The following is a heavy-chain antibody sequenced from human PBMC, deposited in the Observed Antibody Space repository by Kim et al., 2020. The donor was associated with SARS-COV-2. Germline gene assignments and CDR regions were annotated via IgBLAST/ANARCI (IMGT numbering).Heavy chain of an antibody. CDR2: ISSSSSYI. J-gene: IGHJ5*02. D-gene: IGHD6-13*01. V-gene: IGHV3-21*01. Sequence: GGSLRLSCAASGFTFSSYSMNWVRQAPGKGLEWVSSISSSSSYIYYADSVKGRFTISRDNAKNSLYLQMNSLRAEDTAVYYCARSIAAAGKNWFDPWGQGTLVTVSS. CDR1: GFTFSSYS. CDR3: ARSIAAAGKNWFDP.